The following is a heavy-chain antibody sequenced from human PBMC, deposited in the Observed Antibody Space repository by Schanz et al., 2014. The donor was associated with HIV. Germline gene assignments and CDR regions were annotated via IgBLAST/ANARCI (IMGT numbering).Heavy chain of an antibody. Sequence: EVQLLESGGGLVQPGGSLRLSCAVSGFTITSYGMSWVRQAPGKGLEWVSTISAGVGTASYADSVKGRFTISRDNSKKMLFLQMNRLRAEDTAVYYCAIQTPMISFGAFDIWGRGTMVTVSS. CDR2: ISAGVGTA. CDR3: AIQTPMISFGAFDI. V-gene: IGHV3-23*01. J-gene: IGHJ3*02. D-gene: IGHD3-16*01. CDR1: GFTITSYG.